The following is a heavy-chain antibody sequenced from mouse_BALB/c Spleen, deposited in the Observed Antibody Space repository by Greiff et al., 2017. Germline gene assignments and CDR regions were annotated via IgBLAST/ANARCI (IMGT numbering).Heavy chain of an antibody. CDR3: AQLGWYFDV. Sequence: VQLVESAAELARPGASVKMSCKASGYTFTRYTMHWVKPRPGQGLEWIGYINPSSGYTEYNQKFKDKTTLTADKSSSTAYMQLSSLTSEDSAVYYCAQLGWYFDVWGAGTTVTVSS. CDR1: GYTFTRYT. J-gene: IGHJ1*01. V-gene: IGHV1-4*02. CDR2: INPSSGYT. D-gene: IGHD4-1*02.